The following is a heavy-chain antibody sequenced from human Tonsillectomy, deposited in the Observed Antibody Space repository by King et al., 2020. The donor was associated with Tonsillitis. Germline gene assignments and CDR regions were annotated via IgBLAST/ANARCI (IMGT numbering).Heavy chain of an antibody. J-gene: IGHJ6*02. V-gene: IGHV3-11*01. D-gene: IGHD3-9*01. CDR2: ITSSGSSM. CDR1: GFTFSDYY. Sequence: VQLVESGGGLVKPGGSLRLSCEASGFTFSDYYMSWIRQPPGRGLEWVSYITSSGSSMYYADSVKGRFTISRDNAKNSLYLQMNSLRAEDTAVYYCARDPGNYDILTGPYGMDVWGQGTTVTVSS. CDR3: ARDPGNYDILTGPYGMDV.